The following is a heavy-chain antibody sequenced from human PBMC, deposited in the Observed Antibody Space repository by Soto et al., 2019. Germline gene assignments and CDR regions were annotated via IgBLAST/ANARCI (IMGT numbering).Heavy chain of an antibody. D-gene: IGHD3-3*02. CDR3: ASLPMFGVVRQDKRWFDP. J-gene: IGHJ5*02. V-gene: IGHV4-38-2*01. CDR1: GYSISSGYY. Sequence: AQPLSLPCAVSGYSISSGYYWGWIRQPPEKGLEWIGSIYHSGTTYYNPPLKSRVTMSVDTSRSQFSLKLTSVTAADTGVYYCASLPMFGVVRQDKRWFDPWGQGILVTVSS. CDR2: IYHSGTT.